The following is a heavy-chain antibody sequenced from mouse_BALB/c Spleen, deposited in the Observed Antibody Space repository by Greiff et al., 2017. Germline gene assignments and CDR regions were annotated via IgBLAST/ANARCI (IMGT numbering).Heavy chain of an antibody. CDR3: VRHEGYGNQFAY. CDR2: IRSKSNNYAT. D-gene: IGHD2-1*01. CDR1: GFTFNTYA. V-gene: IGHV10-1*02. Sequence: EVQLVESGGGLVQPKGSLKLSCAASGFTFNTYAMNWVRQAPGKGLEWVARIRSKSNNYATYYADSVKDRFTISRDDSQSMLYLQMNNLKTEDTAMYYCVRHEGYGNQFAYWGQGTLVTVSA. J-gene: IGHJ3*01.